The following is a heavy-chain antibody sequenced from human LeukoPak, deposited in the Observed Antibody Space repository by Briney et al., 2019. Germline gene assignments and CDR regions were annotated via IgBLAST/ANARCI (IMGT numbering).Heavy chain of an antibody. CDR1: GFTFSTYT. J-gene: IGHJ6*03. CDR3: AREVVTSWMDV. D-gene: IGHD2-2*01. Sequence: GGSLRLSCAASGFTFSTYTMHWVRQAPGKGLEWVALMSYDGSTKYYADSVRGRFTISRDNSKNTLYLQMNSLRGEDTVVYYCAREVVTSWMDVWGKGTTVTVSS. CDR2: MSYDGSTK. V-gene: IGHV3-30*04.